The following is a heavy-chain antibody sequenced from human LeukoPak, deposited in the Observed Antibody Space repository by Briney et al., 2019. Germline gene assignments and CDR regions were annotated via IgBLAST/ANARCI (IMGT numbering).Heavy chain of an antibody. V-gene: IGHV4-38-2*02. CDR1: GYSISSGYH. CDR2: IYHSGST. J-gene: IGHJ4*02. Sequence: SETLPLTCTVSGYSISSGYHWGWIRQPPGKGLEWIGSIYHSGSTYYNPSFKSRVTISVDTSKNQFSLKLSSVTAADTAVYYCARALTDGVAVAGGEIDYWGQGTLVTVSS. D-gene: IGHD6-19*01. CDR3: ARALTDGVAVAGGEIDY.